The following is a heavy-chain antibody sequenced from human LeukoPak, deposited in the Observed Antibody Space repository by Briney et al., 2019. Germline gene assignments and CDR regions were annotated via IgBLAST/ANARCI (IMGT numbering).Heavy chain of an antibody. CDR3: ASDLRSEYFQH. CDR1: GGTFSSYA. D-gene: IGHD3-16*01. CDR2: IIPILGIA. J-gene: IGHJ1*01. Sequence: SVKVSCKASGGTFSSYAISWVRQAPGQGLEWMGRIIPILGIANYAQKFQGRVTITADKSTSTAYMELSSLRSEDTAVYYCASDLRSEYFQHWGQGTLVTVSS. V-gene: IGHV1-69*04.